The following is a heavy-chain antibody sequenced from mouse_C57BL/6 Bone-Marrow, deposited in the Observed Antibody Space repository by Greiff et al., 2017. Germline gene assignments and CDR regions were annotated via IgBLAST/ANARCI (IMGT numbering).Heavy chain of an antibody. D-gene: IGHD1-1*01. CDR1: GYTFTSYW. CDR2: IHPNSGST. J-gene: IGHJ3*01. V-gene: IGHV1-64*01. Sequence: QVQLQQPGAELVKPGASVKLSCKASGYTFTSYWMHWVKQRPGQGLEWIGMIHPNSGSTNYNEKFKSKATLTVVKSSSTAYMQLSSLTSEDSAIYYCAREGYFGSSRTFAYWGQGTLVTVSA. CDR3: AREGYFGSSRTFAY.